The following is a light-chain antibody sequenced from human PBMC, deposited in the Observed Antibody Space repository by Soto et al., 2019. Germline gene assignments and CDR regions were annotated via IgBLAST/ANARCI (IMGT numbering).Light chain of an antibody. Sequence: IQITQSPPSLSASVVDRVTITCRASRDIDNSLAWYQQIPGKAPKLLIYAASTLQSGVPSRFRGSGSGTSFTLTITTLQPEDVATYYCQKYNKAPWIFGQGTKVDIK. CDR2: AAS. CDR1: RDIDNS. CDR3: QKYNKAPWI. J-gene: IGKJ1*01. V-gene: IGKV1-27*01.